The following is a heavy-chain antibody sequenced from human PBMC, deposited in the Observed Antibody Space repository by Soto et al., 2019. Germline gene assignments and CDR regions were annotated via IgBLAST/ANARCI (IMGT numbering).Heavy chain of an antibody. Sequence: SETLSLTCAVYGGSFRGYYWSWIRQPPGKGLEWIGEIDHRGSTNYNPSLKSRVTISVDTSKNQFSLKLSSVTAADTAVYYCARDKTDLTTFVYYYYGMDVWGQGTTVTVSS. V-gene: IGHV4-34*01. D-gene: IGHD3-16*01. J-gene: IGHJ6*02. CDR2: IDHRGST. CDR3: ARDKTDLTTFVYYYYGMDV. CDR1: GGSFRGYY.